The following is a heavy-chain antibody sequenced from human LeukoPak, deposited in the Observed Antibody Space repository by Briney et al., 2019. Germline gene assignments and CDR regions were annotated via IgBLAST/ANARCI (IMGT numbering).Heavy chain of an antibody. J-gene: IGHJ4*02. D-gene: IGHD4-23*01. CDR3: ARGRFYRGGNGVVGY. CDR1: GYTFTSYD. Sequence: ASVKVSCKASGYTFTSYDINWVRQATGQGLERMGWMNPNSGNTGYAQKFQGRVTMTRNTSISTAYMELSSLRSEDTAVYYCARGRFYRGGNGVVGYWGQGTLVTVSS. V-gene: IGHV1-8*01. CDR2: MNPNSGNT.